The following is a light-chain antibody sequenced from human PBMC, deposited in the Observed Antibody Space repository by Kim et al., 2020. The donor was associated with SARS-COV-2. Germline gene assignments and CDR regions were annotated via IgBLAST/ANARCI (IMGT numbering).Light chain of an antibody. J-gene: IGLJ1*01. CDR2: DVN. CDR3: SSYAGSYTFV. V-gene: IGLV2-11*01. Sequence: QSALTQPRSVSGSPGQSVTISYTGTSSDVGAYNYVSWYQQHPGKAPKLMIYDVNKRPSGVPDRFSGSKSDNTASLTISGLQADDESDYYCSSYAGSYTFVFGTGTKVTVL. CDR1: SSDVGAYNY.